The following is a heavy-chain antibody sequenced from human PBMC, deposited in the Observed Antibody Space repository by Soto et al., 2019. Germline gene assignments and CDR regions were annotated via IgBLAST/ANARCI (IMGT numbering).Heavy chain of an antibody. J-gene: IGHJ4*02. CDR3: ARGLRIMITFGGVIRSPGEFDY. CDR1: GGSFSGYY. CDR2: INHSGST. Sequence: SETLSLTCAVYGGSFSGYYWSWIRQPPGKGLEWIGEINHSGSTNYNPSLKSRVTISVDTSKNQFSLKLSSVTAADTAVYYCARGLRIMITFGGVIRSPGEFDYWGQGTLVTVSS. D-gene: IGHD3-16*01. V-gene: IGHV4-34*01.